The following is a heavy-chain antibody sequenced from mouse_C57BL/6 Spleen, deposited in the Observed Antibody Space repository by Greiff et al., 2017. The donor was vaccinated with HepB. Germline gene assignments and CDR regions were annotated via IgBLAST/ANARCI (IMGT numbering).Heavy chain of an antibody. CDR1: GFSLTSYG. Sequence: VHLVESGPGLVQPSQSLSITCTVSGFSLTSYGVHWVRQSPGKGLEWLGVIWSGGSTDYNAAFISRLSISKDNSKSQVFFKMNSLQADDTAIYYWARPAWGAMDYWGQGTSVTVSS. CDR2: IWSGGST. J-gene: IGHJ4*01. CDR3: ARPAWGAMDY. D-gene: IGHD4-1*01. V-gene: IGHV2-2*01.